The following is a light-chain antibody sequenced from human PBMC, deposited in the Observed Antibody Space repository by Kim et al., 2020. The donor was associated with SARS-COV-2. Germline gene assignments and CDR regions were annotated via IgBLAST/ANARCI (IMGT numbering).Light chain of an antibody. J-gene: IGLJ1*01. V-gene: IGLV1-51*01. CDR3: GTWESSLRLYV. Sequence: QSVLTQPPSLSAAPGQKVTISCSGSSSNIGNNYVSWYQQHPGTAPKILIYDNNKRPSGIPDRFSGSDSGTSATLGITGLQTGDEADDYCGTWESSLRLYVCGTGTQVTVL. CDR2: DNN. CDR1: SSNIGNNY.